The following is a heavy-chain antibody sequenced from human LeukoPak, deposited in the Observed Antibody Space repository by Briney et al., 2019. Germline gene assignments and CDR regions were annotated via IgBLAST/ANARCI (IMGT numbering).Heavy chain of an antibody. CDR2: IIPIFGTA. Sequence: ASVKVSCKASGGTFSSYAISWVRQAPGQGLEWMGGIIPIFGTANYAQKFQGRVTITADKSTSTAYMELSSLRSEDTAVYYCARVWVWRWDFDPWGHGTLVTVSS. J-gene: IGHJ5*02. CDR1: GGTFSSYA. V-gene: IGHV1-69*06. CDR3: ARVWVWRWDFDP. D-gene: IGHD6-19*01.